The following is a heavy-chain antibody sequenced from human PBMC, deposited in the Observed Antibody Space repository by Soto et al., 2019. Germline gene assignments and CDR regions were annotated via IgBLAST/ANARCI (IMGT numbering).Heavy chain of an antibody. Sequence: EVQLLDSGGGVVQPGGSLRLSCAASGFTFRNYAMNWVRQAPGKGLDWVSAISGSGGSTYYADSVKGRFTISRDNSKSTLYLQMSSLRAEDTAVYYCAIGPIVSGYDLDYWGQGTLVTVSS. CDR2: ISGSGGST. V-gene: IGHV3-23*01. CDR3: AIGPIVSGYDLDY. CDR1: GFTFRNYA. J-gene: IGHJ4*02. D-gene: IGHD5-12*01.